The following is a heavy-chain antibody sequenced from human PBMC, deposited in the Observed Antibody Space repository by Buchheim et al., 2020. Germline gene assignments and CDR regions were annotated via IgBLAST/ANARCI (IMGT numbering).Heavy chain of an antibody. J-gene: IGHJ6*02. D-gene: IGHD3-10*01. Sequence: QVQLVESGGGVVQPGRSLRLSCAASGFTFSSYAMHWVRQAPGKGLEWVAVISYDGSNIYYADSVKGRFTISRDNSKNTLYLHMNSLRAEDTTVYYSARDTADYDSASIGYWCDNMDDWGQGTT. CDR2: ISYDGSNI. CDR1: GFTFSSYA. V-gene: IGHV3-30-3*01. CDR3: ARDTADYDSASIGYWCDNMDD.